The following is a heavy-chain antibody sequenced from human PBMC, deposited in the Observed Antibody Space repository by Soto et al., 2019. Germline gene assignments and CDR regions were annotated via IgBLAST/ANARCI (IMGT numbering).Heavy chain of an antibody. Sequence: AAAGKVSCKASGGTFSSYAISWVLQAPGQGLEWMGGIIPIFGTANYAQKFQGRVTITADESTSTAYMELSSLRSEDTAVYYCARELQGLYYFDYWGLGTLVTVSS. J-gene: IGHJ4*02. D-gene: IGHD4-4*01. CDR1: GGTFSSYA. V-gene: IGHV1-69*13. CDR2: IIPIFGTA. CDR3: ARELQGLYYFDY.